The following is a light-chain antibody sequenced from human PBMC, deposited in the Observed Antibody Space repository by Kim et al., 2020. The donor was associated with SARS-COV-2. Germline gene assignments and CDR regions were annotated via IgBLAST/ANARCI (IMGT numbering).Light chain of an antibody. CDR2: QDN. Sequence: VSPGKTASITCTGDKLGDKHACWYQQKPGQSPVLVIYQDNKRPSGIAGRFSGSNSGNTATLTISGTQAMDEADYYCQAWDTSTAYVFGTGTKVTVL. CDR1: KLGDKH. J-gene: IGLJ1*01. CDR3: QAWDTSTAYV. V-gene: IGLV3-1*01.